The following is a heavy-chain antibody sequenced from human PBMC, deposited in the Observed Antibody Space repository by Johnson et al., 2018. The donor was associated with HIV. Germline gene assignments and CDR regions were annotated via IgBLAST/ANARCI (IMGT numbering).Heavy chain of an antibody. Sequence: VQLVESGGGVVQPGRSLRLSCAASGFTFSSYAMHWVRQPPGKGLEWVAVISYGGNKQYYVDSVEGRFTISSDNSKDTLYLQMNNLTIEDTAVYSCARDFGLGDLSYETVDAFDFWGPGTLVTVSS. D-gene: IGHD3-16*02. CDR1: GFTFSSYA. CDR2: ISYGGNKQ. CDR3: ARDFGLGDLSYETVDAFDF. V-gene: IGHV3-30-3*01. J-gene: IGHJ3*01.